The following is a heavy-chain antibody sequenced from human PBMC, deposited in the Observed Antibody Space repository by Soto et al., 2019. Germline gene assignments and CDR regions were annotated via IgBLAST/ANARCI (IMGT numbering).Heavy chain of an antibody. Sequence: QVQLVQSGAEVRQPASSVKVSCKTSGATFSSYAITWVRQAPGQGLEWMGGIVPTVDTSTYAQKFQGRVTITADKFTNTVYMELSSLRSDDTAVYYCVRVVASPGYPGNWGQGTLVTVSS. CDR2: IVPTVDTS. D-gene: IGHD5-12*01. CDR3: VRVVASPGYPGN. CDR1: GATFSSYA. J-gene: IGHJ4*02. V-gene: IGHV1-69*14.